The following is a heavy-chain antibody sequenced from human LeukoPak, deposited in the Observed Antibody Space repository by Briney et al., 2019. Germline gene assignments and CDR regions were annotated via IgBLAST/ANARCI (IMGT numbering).Heavy chain of an antibody. J-gene: IGHJ3*02. CDR3: ARVGAEMGARPGGAFDI. CDR1: GGSISSYY. CDR2: IYYSGST. V-gene: IGHV4-59*01. Sequence: SETLSLTCTVSGGSISSYYWSWIRQPPGKGLEWIGYIYYSGSTNYNPSLKSRVTISVDTSKNQFSLKLSSVTAADTAVYYCARVGAEMGARPGGAFDIWGQGTMVTVSS. D-gene: IGHD1-26*01.